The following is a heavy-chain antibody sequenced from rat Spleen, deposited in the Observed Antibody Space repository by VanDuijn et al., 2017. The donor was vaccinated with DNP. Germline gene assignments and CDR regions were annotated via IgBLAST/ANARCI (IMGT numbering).Heavy chain of an antibody. CDR2: IGSAAYAP. CDR1: GFTFSAYY. V-gene: IGHV5-22*01. Sequence: EVQLVESGGGLVQPGRSLKLSCAASGFTFSAYYMAWVRQAPAKGLEWVAYIGSAAYAPYYGDSVKGRFTISRDNAKNTLYLQMNSLRSEDTATYYCARQATRGAMDAWGQGTSVTVSS. CDR3: ARQATRGAMDA. D-gene: IGHD1-4*01. J-gene: IGHJ4*01.